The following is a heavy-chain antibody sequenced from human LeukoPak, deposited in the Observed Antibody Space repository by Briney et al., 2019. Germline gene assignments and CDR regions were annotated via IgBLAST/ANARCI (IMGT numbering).Heavy chain of an antibody. D-gene: IGHD1-1*01. CDR3: ARDRGTWNDDGFDY. V-gene: IGHV4-61*02. CDR1: GGSISSSSYY. CDR2: IYISGST. Sequence: SETLSLTCTVSGGSISSSSYYWGWIRQPAGKGLEWIGRIYISGSTNYNPSLKSRVTMSVDTSKNQFSLKLSSVTAADTAVYYCARDRGTWNDDGFDYWGQGTLVTVSS. J-gene: IGHJ4*02.